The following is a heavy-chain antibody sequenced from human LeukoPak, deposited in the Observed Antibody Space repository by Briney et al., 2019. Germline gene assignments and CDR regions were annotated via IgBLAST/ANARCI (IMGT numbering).Heavy chain of an antibody. Sequence: SVKVSCKASGGTFSSYAISWVRQAPGQGLEWMGGIIPIFGTANYAQKFQGRVTITADESTSTAHMELSSLRSEDTAVYYCASHSSSWYLFDYWGQGTLVTVSS. V-gene: IGHV1-69*13. D-gene: IGHD6-13*01. CDR2: IIPIFGTA. J-gene: IGHJ4*02. CDR1: GGTFSSYA. CDR3: ASHSSSWYLFDY.